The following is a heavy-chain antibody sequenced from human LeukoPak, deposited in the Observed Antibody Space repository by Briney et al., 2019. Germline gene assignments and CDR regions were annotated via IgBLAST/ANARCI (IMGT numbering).Heavy chain of an antibody. J-gene: IGHJ6*02. CDR2: ISSSGSTI. V-gene: IGHV3-48*04. D-gene: IGHD5-12*01. CDR3: ARAWGGYGDTDYYYSGMDV. CDR1: GFAFNSYA. Sequence: GGSLRLSCTASGFAFNSYAMSWVRQAPGKGLEWVSYISSSGSTIYYADSVKGRFTISRDNAKNSLYLQMNSLRAEDTAVYYCARAWGGYGDTDYYYSGMDVWGQGTTVTVSS.